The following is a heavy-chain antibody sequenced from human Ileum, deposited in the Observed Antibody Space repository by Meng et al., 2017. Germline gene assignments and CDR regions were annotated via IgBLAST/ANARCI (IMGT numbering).Heavy chain of an antibody. D-gene: IGHD3-3*01. CDR2: ISWNSANI. J-gene: IGHJ3*02. Sequence: SLKISCAASGFTFDDYAMHWVRQAPGKGLEWVPGISWNSANIDYADSVKGRFTISRDNGKNPQYLQMNSLRAEDMAVYYCAKAVGIDLWYDAFDIWGQGTMVTVSS. CDR1: GFTFDDYA. V-gene: IGHV3-9*03. CDR3: AKAVGIDLWYDAFDI.